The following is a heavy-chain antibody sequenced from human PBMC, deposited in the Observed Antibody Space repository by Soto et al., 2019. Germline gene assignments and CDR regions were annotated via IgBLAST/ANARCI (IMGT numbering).Heavy chain of an antibody. CDR2: IWYDGSNK. V-gene: IGHV3-33*01. CDR3: ARDPIDDYGDSHPNAYYFDY. Sequence: GGSLRLSCAASGFTFSSYGMHWVRQAPGKGLEWVAVIWYDGSNKYYADSVKGRFTISRDNSKNTLYLQMNSLRAEDTAVYYCARDPIDDYGDSHPNAYYFDYWGQGTLVTVSS. CDR1: GFTFSSYG. D-gene: IGHD4-17*01. J-gene: IGHJ4*02.